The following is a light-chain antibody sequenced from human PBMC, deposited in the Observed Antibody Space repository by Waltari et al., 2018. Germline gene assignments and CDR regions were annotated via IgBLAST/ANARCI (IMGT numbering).Light chain of an antibody. V-gene: IGKV1-17*03. Sequence: DIQMTQSPSAMSASVGDRVTITCRASQGINNYLAWFQQEPGKVPKRLAYYTSSLQSGVPSRFSGSGSGTEFTLTISSLQPEDFATYYCLQYNDYPFTFGGGTKVEIK. J-gene: IGKJ4*01. CDR1: QGINNY. CDR3: LQYNDYPFT. CDR2: YTS.